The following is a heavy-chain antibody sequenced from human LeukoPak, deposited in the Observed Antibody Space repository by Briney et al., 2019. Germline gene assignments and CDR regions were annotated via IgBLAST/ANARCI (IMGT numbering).Heavy chain of an antibody. D-gene: IGHD6-13*01. CDR1: DGSISSSSYY. CDR3: ARRAAALHAFDI. CDR2: ISYSGST. V-gene: IGHV4-39*01. J-gene: IGHJ3*02. Sequence: SETLSLTCTVSDGSISSSSYYWGWIRQPPGKGLEWIGSISYSGSTYNNPSLKSRVTISVDTSNNQFSLKLSSVTAADTAVYYCARRAAALHAFDIWGQGTMVTVSS.